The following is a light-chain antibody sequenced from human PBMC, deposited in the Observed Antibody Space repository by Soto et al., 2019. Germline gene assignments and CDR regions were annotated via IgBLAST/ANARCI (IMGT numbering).Light chain of an antibody. CDR3: QQLTDWFPQWT. J-gene: IGKJ1*01. Sequence: EIVLTQSPDALSLTPGERATLSCRASQSISSYLAWYQQKPGQAPRLLIYDASTRATGIPARFSGSGSGTDYTLTISSLEPEDVAVYYCQQLTDWFPQWTFGQGTKVAIK. CDR2: DAS. CDR1: QSISSY. V-gene: IGKV3-11*01.